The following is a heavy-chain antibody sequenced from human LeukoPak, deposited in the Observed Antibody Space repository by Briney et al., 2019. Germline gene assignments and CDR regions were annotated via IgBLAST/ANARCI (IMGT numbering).Heavy chain of an antibody. D-gene: IGHD3-3*01. CDR1: GYTLNELS. Sequence: GASVKVSCKVSGYTLNELSIHCVRQAAGKGLEWMGGFDPEYGETVYAQKFQGRVTMAEDTSTDTAYMELSSLRSEDTAVYYCAPLDFWVPSTWGQGTLVTVSS. CDR3: APLDFWVPST. CDR2: FDPEYGET. V-gene: IGHV1-24*01. J-gene: IGHJ5*02.